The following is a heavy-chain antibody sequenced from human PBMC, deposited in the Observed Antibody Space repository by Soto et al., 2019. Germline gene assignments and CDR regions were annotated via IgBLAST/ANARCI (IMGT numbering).Heavy chain of an antibody. D-gene: IGHD6-13*01. Sequence: QVQLVQSGAEVKKPGASVKVSCKVSGYTLTELSMHWVRQAPGKGLEWMGGFDPEDGETIYAQKFQGRVTMTEDTSTDTAYMELSSLRSEDTAVYYCATPGQQLDDYYYYYYGMDVWGQGTTVTVSS. CDR1: GYTLTELS. CDR2: FDPEDGET. V-gene: IGHV1-24*01. J-gene: IGHJ6*02. CDR3: ATPGQQLDDYYYYYYGMDV.